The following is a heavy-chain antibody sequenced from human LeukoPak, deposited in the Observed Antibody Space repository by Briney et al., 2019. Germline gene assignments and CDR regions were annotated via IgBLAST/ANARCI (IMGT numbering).Heavy chain of an antibody. Sequence: GGSLRLSCAASGFTFSSYAMSWVRQAPGKGLEWVSAISGSGGSTYYADSVKGRFTISRDNSKNTLYLQMNSLRAKDTAVYYCAKGSRSRTMIVVVIQTIDYWGQGTLVTVSS. J-gene: IGHJ4*02. CDR2: ISGSGGST. CDR1: GFTFSSYA. CDR3: AKGSRSRTMIVVVIQTIDY. D-gene: IGHD3-22*01. V-gene: IGHV3-23*01.